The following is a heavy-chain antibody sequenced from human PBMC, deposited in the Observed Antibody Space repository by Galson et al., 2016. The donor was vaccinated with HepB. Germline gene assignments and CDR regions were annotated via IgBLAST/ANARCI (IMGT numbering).Heavy chain of an antibody. CDR2: IYPGDSDT. V-gene: IGHV5-51*01. CDR3: ARLGRTEGYFQH. Sequence: QSGAEVKKPGESLEISCKGSEDSFTNYWIGWVRQTPGKGLEWMGIIYPGDSDTRYSPPFQGQVTMSADKSSTTAYLQWRSLKASDTCIYYCARLGRTEGYFQHWGQGTLVTVSS. D-gene: IGHD1-26*01. J-gene: IGHJ1*01. CDR1: EDSFTNYW.